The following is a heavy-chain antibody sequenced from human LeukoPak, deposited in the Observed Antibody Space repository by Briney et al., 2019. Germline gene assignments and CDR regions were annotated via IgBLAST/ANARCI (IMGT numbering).Heavy chain of an antibody. J-gene: IGHJ4*02. V-gene: IGHV1-2*02. CDR2: INPNSGGT. CDR1: GYTFTGYY. Sequence: ASVKVSCKASGYTFTGYYMHWVRQAHGQGLEWMGWINPNSGGTNYAQKFQGRVTMTEDTSTDTAYMELSSLRSEDTAVYYCATDRSLYDWGQGTLVTVSS. CDR3: ATDRSLYD. D-gene: IGHD2-8*01.